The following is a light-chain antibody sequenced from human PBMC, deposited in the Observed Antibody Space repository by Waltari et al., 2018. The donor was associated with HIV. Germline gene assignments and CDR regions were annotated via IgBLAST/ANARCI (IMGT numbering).Light chain of an antibody. CDR3: CSYTTSGTWV. CDR2: DVD. J-gene: IGLJ3*02. Sequence: QSALTQPASVSGSPGQSITVSCSGTQNDLGYYNYVSWFLHHADKPPQLIIFDVDKRPSGVSDRFSGSKSGRTASLTIFGLQPDDEGDYFCCSYTTSGTWVFGGGTRVTVL. CDR1: QNDLGYYNY. V-gene: IGLV2-14*03.